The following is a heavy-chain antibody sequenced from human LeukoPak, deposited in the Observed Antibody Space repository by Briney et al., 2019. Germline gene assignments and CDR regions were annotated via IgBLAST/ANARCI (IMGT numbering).Heavy chain of an antibody. CDR2: INHSGST. CDR1: GFTFSNYA. J-gene: IGHJ5*02. CDR3: ARRLVRGVMFLGGWFDP. Sequence: GSLRLSCAASGFTFSNYAMSWIRQPPGKGLEWIGEINHSGSTNYNPSLKSRVTISVDTSKNQFSLKLSSVTAADTAVYYCARRLVRGVMFLGGWFDPWGQGTLVTVSS. D-gene: IGHD3-10*01. V-gene: IGHV4-34*01.